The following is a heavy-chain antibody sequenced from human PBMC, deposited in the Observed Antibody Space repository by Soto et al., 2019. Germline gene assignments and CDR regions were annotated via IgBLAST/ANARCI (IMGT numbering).Heavy chain of an antibody. D-gene: IGHD2-21*01. J-gene: IGHJ6*02. CDR1: GFSLTTGGVG. V-gene: IGHV2-5*01. Sequence: QFTLKESGPTLVKPTQTLTLTCTFSGFSLTTGGVGVGWIRQPPGRSLEWLAVIYWNDDRRRSPSLENRLTITKATSKNQVVLTMTNMDPVDTATYYCIYRRASWDYHGLDVWGQGTPVTVSS. CDR3: IYRRASWDYHGLDV. CDR2: IYWNDDR.